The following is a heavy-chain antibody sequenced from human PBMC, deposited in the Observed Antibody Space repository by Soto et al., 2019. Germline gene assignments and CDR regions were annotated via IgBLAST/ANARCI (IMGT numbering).Heavy chain of an antibody. J-gene: IGHJ6*02. D-gene: IGHD4-17*01. Sequence: QVRLQESGPGLVRPSETLSLTCTVSGGSISRYHWSWIRQPPGKGLEWIGYIYGSGSTKYNPSLKSRVTISVDTSKNQFSLKLSSVTAADTAVYYCARDRVTIGNTFYYDGMDVWGQGTTVTVSS. CDR1: GGSISRYH. CDR3: ARDRVTIGNTFYYDGMDV. CDR2: IYGSGST. V-gene: IGHV4-59*12.